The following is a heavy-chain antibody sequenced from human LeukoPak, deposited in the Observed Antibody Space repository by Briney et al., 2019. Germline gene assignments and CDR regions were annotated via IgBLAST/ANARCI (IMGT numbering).Heavy chain of an antibody. CDR1: GYTFTSYG. CDR3: ARAEELYNWFDP. Sequence: ASVKVSCKASGYTFTSYGISWVRQAPGQGLEWMGWISAYNGDTNYAQKLQGRVTMTTDTSTSTAYMELRSLRSDDTAVYYCARAEELYNWFDPWGQGTLVTVSS. V-gene: IGHV1-18*04. J-gene: IGHJ5*02. D-gene: IGHD1-26*01. CDR2: ISAYNGDT.